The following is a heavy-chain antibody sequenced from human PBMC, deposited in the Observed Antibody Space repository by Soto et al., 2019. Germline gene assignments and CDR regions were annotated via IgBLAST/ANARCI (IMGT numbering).Heavy chain of an antibody. CDR2: ISGYSGDT. CDR3: ARLAGTSFLGWFDS. CDR1: GYTLTSYG. V-gene: IGHV1-18*01. D-gene: IGHD6-19*01. Sequence: QARLVQSGAEVKKPGASVTVSCKTSGYTLTSYGVTWVRQAPGQGLEWMGWISGYSGDTRLAQKFQGRVILTIDTSTTTAYLDLRTLRSDDTAVYYCARLAGTSFLGWFDSWGQGTLVTVSS. J-gene: IGHJ5*01.